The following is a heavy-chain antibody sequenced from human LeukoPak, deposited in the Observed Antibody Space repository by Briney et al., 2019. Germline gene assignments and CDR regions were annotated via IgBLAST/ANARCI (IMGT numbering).Heavy chain of an antibody. J-gene: IGHJ4*02. CDR2: IYYSGST. CDR1: GGSISSSDYY. D-gene: IGHD4-11*01. CDR3: ARVPWRLQYFDY. V-gene: IGHV4-30-4*08. Sequence: SETLSLTCTVSGGSISSSDYYWSWIRQPPGKGLEWIGYIYYSGSTYYNPSLKSRVAISVDTSKNQFSLKLSSVTAADTAVYYCARVPWRLQYFDYWGQGTLVTVSS.